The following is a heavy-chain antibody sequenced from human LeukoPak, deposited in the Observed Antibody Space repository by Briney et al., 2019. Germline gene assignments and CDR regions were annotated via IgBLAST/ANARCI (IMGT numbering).Heavy chain of an antibody. D-gene: IGHD6-13*01. CDR3: ARAGGDSSSWSLSSWYFDL. V-gene: IGHV4-30-2*01. Sequence: SETLSLTCAVSGGSISSGGYSWSWIRQPPGKGLEWIGYIYHSGSTYYNPSLKSRVTISVDRSKNQFSLKLSSVTAADTAVYYCARAGGDSSSWSLSSWYFDLWGRGTLVTVSS. CDR2: IYHSGST. CDR1: GGSISSGGYS. J-gene: IGHJ2*01.